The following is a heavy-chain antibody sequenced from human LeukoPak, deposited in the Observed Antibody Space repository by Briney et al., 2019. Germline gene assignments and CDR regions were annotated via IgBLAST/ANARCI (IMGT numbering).Heavy chain of an antibody. V-gene: IGHV1-69*13. CDR1: GGTFSSYA. CDR3: ARDRGIAVASTPDY. CDR2: IIPIFGTA. Sequence: SVKVSCKASGGTFSSYAISWVRQAPGQGLEWMGGIIPIFGTANYAQKFQGRVTITADESTSTAYMELSRLRSDDTAVYYCARDRGIAVASTPDYWGQGTLVTVSS. D-gene: IGHD6-19*01. J-gene: IGHJ4*02.